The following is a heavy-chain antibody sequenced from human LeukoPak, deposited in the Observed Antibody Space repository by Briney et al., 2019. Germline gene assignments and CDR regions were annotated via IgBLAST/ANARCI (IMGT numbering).Heavy chain of an antibody. J-gene: IGHJ4*02. CDR1: GGTFSSYG. CDR3: ASSTRGVHEYSYGGYFDY. Sequence: SVKVSCKTSGGTFSSYGISWVRQAPGQGLEWMGGIISIFATANYAQKFQGRVTITTDESTSTAYMELRSLRSEDTAVYYCASSTRGVHEYSYGGYFDYWGQGTLVTVSS. D-gene: IGHD5-18*01. CDR2: IISIFATA. V-gene: IGHV1-69*05.